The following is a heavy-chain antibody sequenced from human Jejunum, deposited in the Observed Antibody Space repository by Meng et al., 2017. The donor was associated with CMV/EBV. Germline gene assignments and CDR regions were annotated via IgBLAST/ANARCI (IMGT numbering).Heavy chain of an antibody. J-gene: IGHJ4*02. CDR3: ARGFANWNSLDY. CDR1: GGTFRPSA. CDR2: IVPMFDTS. D-gene: IGHD1-7*01. Sequence: SCKASGGTFRPSALSWLRQAPGQGLEWMGGIVPMFDTSTYAQNFQGRVTITTDESTTTAYMDLTSLKSEDTAMYYCARGFANWNSLDYWGQGTLVTVSS. V-gene: IGHV1-69*05.